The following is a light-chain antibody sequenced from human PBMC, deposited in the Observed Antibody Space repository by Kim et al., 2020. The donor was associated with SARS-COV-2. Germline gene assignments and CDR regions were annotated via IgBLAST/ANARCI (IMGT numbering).Light chain of an antibody. CDR2: GAY. V-gene: IGKV3-20*01. J-gene: IGKJ2*01. CDR3: QQYGRSPHT. Sequence: PGEKAPLPRRGRQSGSSSYFVWSEQKPAQAPGLHICGAYSGANGISDMLSGSGSGTVFTLTISRLEPEDFAVYYCQQYGRSPHTFGQGTKLEIK. CDR1: QSGSSSY.